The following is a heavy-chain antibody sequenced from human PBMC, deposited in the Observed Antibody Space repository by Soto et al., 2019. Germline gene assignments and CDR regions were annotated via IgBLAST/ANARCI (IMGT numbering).Heavy chain of an antibody. CDR3: ASLELIGGYDSSGYYYDPDDY. D-gene: IGHD3-22*01. J-gene: IGHJ4*02. CDR1: GGSFSGYY. CDR2: INHSGST. V-gene: IGHV4-34*01. Sequence: SDTLSLTCAVYGGSFSGYYWSWIRQPPGKGLEWIGEINHSGSTNYNPSLKSRVTISVDTSKNQFSLKLSSVTAADTAVYYCASLELIGGYDSSGYYYDPDDYWGQGTLVTVSS.